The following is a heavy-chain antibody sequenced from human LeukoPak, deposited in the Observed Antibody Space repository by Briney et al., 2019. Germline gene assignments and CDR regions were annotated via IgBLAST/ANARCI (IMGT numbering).Heavy chain of an antibody. CDR3: AKPAGYCSGGSCLDAFDI. CDR1: GFTFSSYA. Sequence: PGGSLRLSYAASGFTFSSYAMSWVRQAPGKGLEWVSAISGSGGSTYYADSVKGRFTISRDNSKNTLYLQMNSLRAEDTAVYYCAKPAGYCSGGSCLDAFDIWGQGTMVTVSS. J-gene: IGHJ3*02. V-gene: IGHV3-23*01. CDR2: ISGSGGST. D-gene: IGHD2-15*01.